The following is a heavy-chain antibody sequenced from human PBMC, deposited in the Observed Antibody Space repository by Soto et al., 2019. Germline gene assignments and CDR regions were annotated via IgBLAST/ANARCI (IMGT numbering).Heavy chain of an antibody. CDR1: GFTFSSYA. V-gene: IGHV3-23*01. CDR3: AKSPDAELLWFFS. CDR2: ISGSGDNT. D-gene: IGHD3-10*01. J-gene: IGHJ5*02. Sequence: SGGSLRLSCTASGFTFSSYAMTWVRQAPGKGLEWVSAISGSGDNTYYADSVKGRFTISRDNSKNTLYMHMNNLRADDTAVYYCAKSPDAELLWFFSWGQGTLVTVSS.